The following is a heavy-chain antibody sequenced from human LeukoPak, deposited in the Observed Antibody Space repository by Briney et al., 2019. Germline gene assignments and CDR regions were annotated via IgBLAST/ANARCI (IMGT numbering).Heavy chain of an antibody. CDR3: ARDRSGYSGYDFFDY. CDR2: ISISGSTI. Sequence: GGSLRLSCAASGYTFSSFEMNWVRQAPGKGLEWVSYISISGSTIYYADSVKGRFTISRDNAKDSLYLQMNSLRAEDTAVYYCARDRSGYSGYDFFDYWGQGALVTVSS. CDR1: GYTFSSFE. J-gene: IGHJ4*02. V-gene: IGHV3-48*03. D-gene: IGHD5-12*01.